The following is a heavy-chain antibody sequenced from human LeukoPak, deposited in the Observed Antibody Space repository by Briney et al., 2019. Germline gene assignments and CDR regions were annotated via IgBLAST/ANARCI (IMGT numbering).Heavy chain of an antibody. J-gene: IGHJ4*01. D-gene: IGHD2-15*01. CDR1: GFTFSNYA. V-gene: IGHV3-23*01. CDR2: NSGSGGST. CDR3: ARHVVYCSDGSCNLG. Sequence: GGSLRLSCAASGFTFSNYAMSWVRQAPGKGLEWVSDNSGSGGSTYYAASVKGRFTIYRDNSKNPLYLQMNSLRAADMSVCYSARHVVYCSDGSCNLGWGQGTPVTVSS.